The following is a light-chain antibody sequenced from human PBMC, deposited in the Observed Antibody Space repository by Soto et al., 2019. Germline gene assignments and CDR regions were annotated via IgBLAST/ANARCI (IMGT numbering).Light chain of an antibody. CDR1: QSVRTN. CDR2: YSS. CDR3: QHYVTWPLT. Sequence: EVMMTQFPDTVSVTPGETVTLSCGASQSVRTNLAWYQQRPGQAPRLLIHYSSTRATGVPARFSGSRSGAEFTLTISSLQSEDFAVYYCQHYVTWPLTFGGGTKVDIK. V-gene: IGKV3-15*01. J-gene: IGKJ4*01.